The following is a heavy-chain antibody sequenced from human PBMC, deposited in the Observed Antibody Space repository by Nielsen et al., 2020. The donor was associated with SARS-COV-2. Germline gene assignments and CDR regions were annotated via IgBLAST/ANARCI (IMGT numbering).Heavy chain of an antibody. V-gene: IGHV4-34*01. J-gene: IGHJ6*02. CDR3: ARRGMITFGGVIGPYYYYGMDV. Sequence: SEILSLTCAVYGGSFSGYYWSWIRQPPGKGLEWIGEINHSGSTNYNPSLKSRVTISVDTSKNQFSLKLSSVTAADTAVYYCARRGMITFGGVIGPYYYYGMDVWGQGTTVTVSS. CDR2: INHSGST. D-gene: IGHD3-16*02. CDR1: GGSFSGYY.